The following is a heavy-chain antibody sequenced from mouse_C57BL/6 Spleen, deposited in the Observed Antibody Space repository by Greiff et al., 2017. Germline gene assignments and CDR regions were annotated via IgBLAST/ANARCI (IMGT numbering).Heavy chain of an antibody. J-gene: IGHJ2*01. D-gene: IGHD1-1*01. Sequence: VQLQQSGPELVKPGASVKISCKASGYSFTGYYMNWVKQSPEKSLEWIGEINPSTGGTTYNQKFKAKATLTVDKSSSTAYMQLKSLTSEDSAVYYCARNRIYYGSSLGYWGQGTTLTVSS. V-gene: IGHV1-42*01. CDR1: GYSFTGYY. CDR2: INPSTGGT. CDR3: ARNRIYYGSSLGY.